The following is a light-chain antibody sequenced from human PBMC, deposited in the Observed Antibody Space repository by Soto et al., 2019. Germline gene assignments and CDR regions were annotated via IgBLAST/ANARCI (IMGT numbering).Light chain of an antibody. V-gene: IGKV3-15*01. J-gene: IGKJ5*01. CDR2: GAF. CDR3: QQYNTWPPIT. Sequence: EILMTPSLATLSLSPVYIAPLSCISSQSVSINLAWYQKKPGQAPRLLIYGAFTRATGIPARFSGSGSGTEFTLTISSLQSEDFAVYYCQQYNTWPPITFGQGTQREIK. CDR1: QSVSIN.